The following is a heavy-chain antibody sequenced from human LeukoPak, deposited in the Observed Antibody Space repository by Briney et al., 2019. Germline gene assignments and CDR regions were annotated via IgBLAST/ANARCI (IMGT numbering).Heavy chain of an antibody. J-gene: IGHJ4*02. CDR2: IKEDGRQK. CDR3: ASGFLDDFWSGHF. D-gene: IGHD3-3*01. CDR1: GFTFSTHW. Sequence: PGGSLRLSCEASGFTFSTHWMSWVRQAPGKGLEWVANIKEDGRQKYYVDSVKGRFTISRDNARKPLYLQMNSLRAEDTAVYYCASGFLDDFWSGHFWGQGTLVTVSS. V-gene: IGHV3-7*01.